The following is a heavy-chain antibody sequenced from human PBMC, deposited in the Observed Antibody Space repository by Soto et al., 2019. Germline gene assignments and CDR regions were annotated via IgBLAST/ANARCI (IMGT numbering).Heavy chain of an antibody. CDR1: GGTFSSYA. V-gene: IGHV1-69*13. J-gene: IGHJ6*02. CDR3: ASVPPLEYGSSERYYCSYGMDV. D-gene: IGHD6-6*01. Sequence: SVKVSCKASGGTFSSYAISWVRQAPGQGLEWMGGIIPIFGTANYAQKFQGRVTITADESTSTAYMELSSLRSEDTAVYYCASVPPLEYGSSERYYCSYGMDVWGQGTTVTVSS. CDR2: IIPIFGTA.